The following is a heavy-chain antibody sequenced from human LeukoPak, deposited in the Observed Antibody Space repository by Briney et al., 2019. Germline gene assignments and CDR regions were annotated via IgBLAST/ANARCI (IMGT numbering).Heavy chain of an antibody. CDR1: GGSINSYY. D-gene: IGHD2-15*01. CDR2: IYTSGST. J-gene: IGHJ2*01. V-gene: IGHV4-4*07. CDR3: ARRGSDWYFDL. Sequence: SETLSLTRTVSGGSINSYYWSWIRQPAGKGLEWIGRIYTSGSTNYNPSLKSRVTMSVDTSKNQFSLKLTSVTAADTAVYYCARRGSDWYFDLWGRGTLVTVSS.